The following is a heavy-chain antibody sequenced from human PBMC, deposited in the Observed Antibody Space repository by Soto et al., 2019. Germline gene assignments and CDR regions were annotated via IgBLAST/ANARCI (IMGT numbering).Heavy chain of an antibody. CDR3: AEDGELAAGFDI. CDR1: GFTFTSSA. J-gene: IGHJ3*02. Sequence: SVKVSCKASGFTFTSSAMQWVRQARGQRLEWIGWIVVGSGNTNYAQKFQERVTITRDMSTSTAYMELSSLRSEDTAVYYCAEDGELAAGFDIWGQGTTVTVSS. CDR2: IVVGSGNT. D-gene: IGHD6-13*01. V-gene: IGHV1-58*02.